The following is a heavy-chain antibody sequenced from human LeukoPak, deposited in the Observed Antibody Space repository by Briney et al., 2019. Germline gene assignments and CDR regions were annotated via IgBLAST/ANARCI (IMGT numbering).Heavy chain of an antibody. D-gene: IGHD2-8*01. CDR2: IYYSGST. V-gene: IGHV4-39*01. J-gene: IGHJ4*02. CDR3: ARLGALVYYFDY. CDR1: GGSISSSSYY. Sequence: SETLSLTCTVSGGSISSSSYYWGWIRQPPGKGLEWIGSIYYSGSTYYNPSLKSRVTISVDTSKNQFSLKLSSVTAADTAVYCCARLGALVYYFDYWGQGTLVTVSS.